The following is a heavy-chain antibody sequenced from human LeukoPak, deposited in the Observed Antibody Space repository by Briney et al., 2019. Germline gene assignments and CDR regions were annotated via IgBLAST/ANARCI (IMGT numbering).Heavy chain of an antibody. CDR2: MYYSGST. V-gene: IGHV4-59*08. Sequence: SETLSLTCTVSGASISGYYWNWIRQPPGKGLEWIGYMYYSGSTNYNPSLKSRVTMSGDTSKNELSLKLSSVTAADTAVYYCARMNGDYGFRNYFYYMDVWGKGTTVTVSS. CDR3: ARMNGDYGFRNYFYYMDV. CDR1: GASISGYY. J-gene: IGHJ6*03. D-gene: IGHD4-17*01.